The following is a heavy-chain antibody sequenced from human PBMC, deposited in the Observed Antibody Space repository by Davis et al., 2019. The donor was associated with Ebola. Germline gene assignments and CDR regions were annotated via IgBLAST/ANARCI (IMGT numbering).Heavy chain of an antibody. Sequence: PGGSLRLSCAASGFTFSVYYMSWIRQAPGKGPEWVSSISSSASYKNYADSVKGRFTISRDSSKNILYLQMNSLKAEDTALYYCAKKEKAGSGSPYDIDYWGQGTLVAVSS. J-gene: IGHJ4*02. D-gene: IGHD3-10*01. CDR3: AKKEKAGSGSPYDIDY. V-gene: IGHV3-11*03. CDR2: ISSSASYK. CDR1: GFTFSVYY.